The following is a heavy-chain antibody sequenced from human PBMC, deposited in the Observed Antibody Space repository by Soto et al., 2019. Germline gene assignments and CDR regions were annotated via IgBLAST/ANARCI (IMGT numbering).Heavy chain of an antibody. Sequence: QVHLVQSGTEVKKPGSSVKVSCKASGGTFSSSGFSWVRQAPGQGLEWMGMIVPSLDTTNYAQKFQARVTITADEVTSTAYMELRSLRSEDTAVYYCATGVIWIGYFTVDSWGQGARVTVSS. CDR3: ATGVIWIGYFTVDS. CDR1: GGTFSSSG. CDR2: IVPSLDTT. J-gene: IGHJ4*02. V-gene: IGHV1-69*11. D-gene: IGHD3-3*01.